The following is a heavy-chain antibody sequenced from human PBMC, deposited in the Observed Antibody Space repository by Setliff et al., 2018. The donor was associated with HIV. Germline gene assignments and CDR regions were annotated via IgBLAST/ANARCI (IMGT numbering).Heavy chain of an antibody. J-gene: IGHJ4*01. CDR3: ARGALLAVFDFDY. D-gene: IGHD3-10*01. CDR1: GHTFTTYS. Sequence: ASVKVSCKASGHTFTTYSLHWVRQAPGQSLEWMGWINVGKGDTKYSQKLQGRITITRDTSANTAYMELSSLRSDDTAVYFCARGALLAVFDFDYWGHGTLVTVS. V-gene: IGHV1-3*01. CDR2: INVGKGDT.